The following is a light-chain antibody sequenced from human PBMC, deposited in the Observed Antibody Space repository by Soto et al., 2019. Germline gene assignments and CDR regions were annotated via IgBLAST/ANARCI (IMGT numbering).Light chain of an antibody. Sequence: QSALTQPPSASGSPGQSVTISCTGTSSDVGGYNFVSWYQQYPGKAPKLIIYEVSKWPSGVPDRFSGSKSGNTASLTISGVRAEDEADYYCYSYAGSNIFFVFGTVTKVTVL. J-gene: IGLJ1*01. CDR1: SSDVGGYNF. V-gene: IGLV2-8*01. CDR3: YSYAGSNIFFV. CDR2: EVS.